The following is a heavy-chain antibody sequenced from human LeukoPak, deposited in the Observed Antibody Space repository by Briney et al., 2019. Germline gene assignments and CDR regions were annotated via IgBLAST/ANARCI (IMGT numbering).Heavy chain of an antibody. V-gene: IGHV3-21*01. Sequence: PGRSLRLSCAASGFTFSSYSMNWVRQAPGKGLEWVSSISSSSSYIYYADSVKGRFTISRDNAKNSLYLQMNSLRAEDTAVYYCARLAITKGYSSSWLEDYWGQGTLVTVSS. J-gene: IGHJ4*02. CDR1: GFTFSSYS. D-gene: IGHD6-13*01. CDR2: ISSSSSYI. CDR3: ARLAITKGYSSSWLEDY.